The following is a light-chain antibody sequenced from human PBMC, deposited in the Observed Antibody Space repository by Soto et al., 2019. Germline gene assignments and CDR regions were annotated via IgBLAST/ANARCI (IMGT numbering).Light chain of an antibody. CDR3: HQYASSFGT. V-gene: IGKV3-20*01. CDR1: QSVSNNY. Sequence: EIVLTQSPGTLSLSPGERATLSCRASQSVSNNYLAWYQQKPGQAPRLLIYGASNRATGIPDRFSGSGSGTDFTLTISRLEPEDFALYYCHQYASSFGTFGQGTKVDIK. CDR2: GAS. J-gene: IGKJ1*01.